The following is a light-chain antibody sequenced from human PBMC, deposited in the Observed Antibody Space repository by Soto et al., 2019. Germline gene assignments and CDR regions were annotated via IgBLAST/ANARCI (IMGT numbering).Light chain of an antibody. V-gene: IGLV3-21*02. CDR1: NIGRKS. CDR2: DDS. CDR3: QVWDSSSDVDVV. J-gene: IGLJ2*01. Sequence: SYELTQPPSVSVAPGQTARITCGGNNIGRKSVHWYQQKPGRAPVLVVYDDSDRPSGIPERFSGSNSGNTATLTISRVEAGDEADYYCQVWDSSSDVDVVFGGGTKVTVL.